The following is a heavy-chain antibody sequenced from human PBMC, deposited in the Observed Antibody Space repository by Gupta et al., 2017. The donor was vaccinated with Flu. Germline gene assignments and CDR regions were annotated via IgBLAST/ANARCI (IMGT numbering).Heavy chain of an antibody. CDR1: VGSISSYS. CDR3: ARFNDYGDGILGY. CDR2: IYYSGRT. Sequence: QVPLQESGPGLVKPSETLSLTCTVSVGSISSYSWSWIRQPPGKGLEWIGYIYYSGRTNYNPSLKSRVTISVDTSKNQFSLKLSSVTAADTAVYYCARFNDYGDGILGYWGQGTLVTVSS. D-gene: IGHD4-17*01. V-gene: IGHV4-59*08. J-gene: IGHJ4*02.